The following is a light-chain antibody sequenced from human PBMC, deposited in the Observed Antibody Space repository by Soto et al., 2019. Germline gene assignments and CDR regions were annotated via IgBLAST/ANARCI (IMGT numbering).Light chain of an antibody. V-gene: IGKV1-39*01. Sequence: DIQMNQSPSSLSASVGDRDIITCRASQSIISYLNWYQQKPGKAPKLLLYAAFSLQSGVPSRFRGSGSWADFTLPISNLQTEDVATYSCQQSFSNPPTFGQGTKLVI. CDR1: QSIISY. J-gene: IGKJ2*01. CDR3: QQSFSNPPT. CDR2: AAF.